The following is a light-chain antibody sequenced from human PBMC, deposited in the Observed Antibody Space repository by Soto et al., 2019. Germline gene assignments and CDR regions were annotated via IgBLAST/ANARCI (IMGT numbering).Light chain of an antibody. Sequence: DIQMTQSPSSLSASVGDRVTITCRASQSISSYLNWYQQKPGEAPELLIYAASTLQSGVPSRFSGSGSGTDFTLTISSLQPEDFATYYCQQSYNTPRTFGQGAKVDI. CDR2: AAS. V-gene: IGKV1-39*01. CDR3: QQSYNTPRT. J-gene: IGKJ1*01. CDR1: QSISSY.